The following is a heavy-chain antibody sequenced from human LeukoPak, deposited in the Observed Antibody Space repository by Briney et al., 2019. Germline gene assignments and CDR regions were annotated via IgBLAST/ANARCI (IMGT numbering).Heavy chain of an antibody. D-gene: IGHD2-2*01. J-gene: IGHJ4*02. CDR2: IDWDDDK. CDR3: ARISVGTSCQGNY. V-gene: IGHV2-70*11. CDR1: GFSLSTSGMG. Sequence: SGPALVKPTPPLTLTCTFSGFSLSTSGMGVSWIGQPPAKAVEWLARIDWDDDKYYSTSLKTRLTISKDTSKNQVVLTMTNMDPVDTATYYCARISVGTSCQGNYWGQGTLVTVSS.